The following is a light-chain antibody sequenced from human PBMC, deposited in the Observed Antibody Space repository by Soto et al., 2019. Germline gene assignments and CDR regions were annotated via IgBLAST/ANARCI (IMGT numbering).Light chain of an antibody. Sequence: EIVMTQSPATLSVSPGERATLSCRASQSVSSNLAWYQQRPGQAPRLLIYGASNRATGIPPRFSGSGSGTEFTLTISILQSEDFAVYYCQQYETWPPRFTFGPGTKVDLK. CDR1: QSVSSN. V-gene: IGKV3-15*01. CDR2: GAS. J-gene: IGKJ3*01. CDR3: QQYETWPPRFT.